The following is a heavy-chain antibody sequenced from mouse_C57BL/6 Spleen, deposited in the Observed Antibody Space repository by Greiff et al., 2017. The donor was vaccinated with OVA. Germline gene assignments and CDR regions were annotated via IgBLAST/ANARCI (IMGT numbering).Heavy chain of an antibody. Sequence: VQLQQPGTELVKPGASVKLSCKASGYTFTSYWMHWVKQRPGQGLEWIGNINPSNGGTNYNEEFKSKATLTVDKSSSTAYMQLSSLTSEDSAVYYCAHLPYYSNYAFDYWGQGTTLTVSS. CDR3: AHLPYYSNYAFDY. J-gene: IGHJ2*01. V-gene: IGHV1-53*01. CDR2: INPSNGGT. CDR1: GYTFTSYW. D-gene: IGHD2-5*01.